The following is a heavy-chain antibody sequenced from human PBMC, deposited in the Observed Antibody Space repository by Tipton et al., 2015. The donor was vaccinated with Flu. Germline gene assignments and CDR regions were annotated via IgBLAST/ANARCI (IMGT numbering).Heavy chain of an antibody. V-gene: IGHV3-33*01. Sequence: SLRLSCAASGFTFSSYGMHWVRQAPGKGLEWVAVIWYDGSNKYYADSVKGRFTISRDNSKNTLYLQMNSLRAEDTAVYYCARVGHYCSGGSCYPGGYYGMDVWGQGP. CDR1: GFTFSSYG. CDR2: IWYDGSNK. CDR3: ARVGHYCSGGSCYPGGYYGMDV. D-gene: IGHD2-15*01. J-gene: IGHJ6*02.